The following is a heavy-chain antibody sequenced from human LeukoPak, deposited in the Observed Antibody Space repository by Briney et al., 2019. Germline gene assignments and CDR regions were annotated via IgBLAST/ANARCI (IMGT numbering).Heavy chain of an antibody. D-gene: IGHD3-3*01. CDR1: GFTFSNSA. J-gene: IGHJ4*02. CDR2: ISGGGSST. V-gene: IGHV3-23*01. Sequence: PGGSLRLSCAASGFTFSNSAMSWVRQAPGKGLEWVSGISGGGSSTDYADSVKGRFTISRDNSKKTLYLQMNSLRAEDTAVYYCAKPPTISTGPGKYYFDYWGQGTLVTVSS. CDR3: AKPPTISTGPGKYYFDY.